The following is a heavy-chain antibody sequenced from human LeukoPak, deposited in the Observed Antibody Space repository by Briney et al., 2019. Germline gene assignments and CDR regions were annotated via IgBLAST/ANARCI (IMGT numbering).Heavy chain of an antibody. CDR3: ARSFFRELDYGDYYYYGMDV. CDR2: TYYRSKWYN. CDR1: GDSVSSNSAA. J-gene: IGHJ6*02. D-gene: IGHD4-17*01. V-gene: IGHV6-1*01. Sequence: SQTLSLTCAISGDSVSSNSAAWNWIRQSPSIGLEWLGRTYYRSKWYNDYAVSVKSRITINPDTSKHQFSLQLNSVTTEDTAVYYCARSFFRELDYGDYYYYGMDVWGQGTTVTVSS.